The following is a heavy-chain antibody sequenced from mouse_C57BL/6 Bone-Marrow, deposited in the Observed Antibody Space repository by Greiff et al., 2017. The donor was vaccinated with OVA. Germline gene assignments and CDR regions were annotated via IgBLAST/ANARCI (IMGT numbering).Heavy chain of an antibody. CDR2: FHPYNDDT. V-gene: IGHV1-47*01. CDR3: AREGLRRGGLAY. CDR1: GYTFTTYP. J-gene: IGHJ2*01. Sequence: VKLQESGAELVKPGASVKMSCKASGYTFTTYPIEWMKQNHGKSLEWIGNFHPYNDDTKYNEKFKGKATLTVEKSSSTVYLELSRLTSDDSAVYYCAREGLRRGGLAYWGQGTTLTVSS. D-gene: IGHD2-4*01.